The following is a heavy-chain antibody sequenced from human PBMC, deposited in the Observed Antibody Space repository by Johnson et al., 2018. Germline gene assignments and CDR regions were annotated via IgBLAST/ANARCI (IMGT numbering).Heavy chain of an antibody. D-gene: IGHD3-3*02. J-gene: IGHJ4*02. CDR2: ISSSPSDT. CDR3: ARDGIFDEAEY. Sequence: EVQLLETGGGLVKPGGSLRLSCAASGFTFSSYSMNWVRQAPGKGLEWVSFISSSPSDTSYADSVRGRFTISRDNSKNSLYLQMTSLRVDDTAVYFCARDGIFDEAEYWGQGILVTVSS. V-gene: IGHV3-21*01. CDR1: GFTFSSYS.